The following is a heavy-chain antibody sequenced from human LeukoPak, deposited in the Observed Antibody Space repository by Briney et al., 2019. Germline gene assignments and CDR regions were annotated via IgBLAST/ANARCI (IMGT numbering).Heavy chain of an antibody. CDR1: GFTFSSYS. CDR2: ISSSSSYI. V-gene: IGHV3-21*01. Sequence: GGSLRLSCAASGFTFSSYSMNWVRQAPGKGLEWVSSISSSSSYIYYADSVKGRFTISRDNAKNSLYPQMNSLRAEDTAVYYCARVREDYDILTGYDFDYWGQGTLVTVSS. D-gene: IGHD3-9*01. CDR3: ARVREDYDILTGYDFDY. J-gene: IGHJ4*02.